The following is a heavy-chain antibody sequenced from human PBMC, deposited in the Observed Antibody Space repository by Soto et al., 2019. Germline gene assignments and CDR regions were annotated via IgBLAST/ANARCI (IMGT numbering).Heavy chain of an antibody. Sequence: QVQLVQSGAEVKKPGASVKVSCKASGYTFTNYAIDWVRQAPGQRLEWMGWINAGNGNTKYSQKFLGRVTITRDTSASTDYMELSSLRSEDTAVYYCARDMGFGLSDYWGQGILVTVSS. CDR3: ARDMGFGLSDY. V-gene: IGHV1-3*01. CDR2: INAGNGNT. J-gene: IGHJ4*02. D-gene: IGHD3-10*01. CDR1: GYTFTNYA.